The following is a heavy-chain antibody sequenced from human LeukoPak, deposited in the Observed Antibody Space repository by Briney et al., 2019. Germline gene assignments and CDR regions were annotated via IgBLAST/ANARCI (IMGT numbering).Heavy chain of an antibody. CDR1: GGSISSYY. CDR2: IYYSGST. CDR3: ARDLSGYYGSGSYGTFDY. D-gene: IGHD3-10*01. Sequence: PSETLSLTCTVSGGSISSYYWSWIRQPPGKGLEWIGYIYYSGSTNYNPSLKSRVTISVDTSKNQFSLKLSSVTAADTAVYYCARDLSGYYGSGSYGTFDYWGQGTLVTVSS. J-gene: IGHJ4*02. V-gene: IGHV4-59*01.